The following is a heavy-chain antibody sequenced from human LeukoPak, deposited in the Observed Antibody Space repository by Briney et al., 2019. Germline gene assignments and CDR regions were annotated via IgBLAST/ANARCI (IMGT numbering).Heavy chain of an antibody. CDR2: INPSGGST. Sequence: ASVKVSCKASGYTFTSYYMHWVRQAPGQGLEWMGIINPSGGSTSYAQKFQGRVTMTRDMSTSTVYMELSSLRSEDTAVYYCARDGAAVVTSYYYYMDVWGKGTTVTVSS. D-gene: IGHD4-23*01. J-gene: IGHJ6*03. CDR3: ARDGAAVVTSYYYYMDV. V-gene: IGHV1-46*01. CDR1: GYTFTSYY.